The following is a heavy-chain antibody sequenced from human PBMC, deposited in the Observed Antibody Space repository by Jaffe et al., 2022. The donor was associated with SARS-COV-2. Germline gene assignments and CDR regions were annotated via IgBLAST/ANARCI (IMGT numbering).Heavy chain of an antibody. Sequence: QLLQSGGGWVQPGGSLRLSCVASGFTFSRYGMYWVRQTPGKGLEWVASISASVPTTYYAGSMTGRFAISRDNSRNTVYLQMNGLTVDDTGLYFCAKGATRPDGDSPYNWFDSWGQGTQVTVSS. CDR2: ISASVPTT. D-gene: IGHD4-17*01. V-gene: IGHV3-23*01. CDR1: GFTFSRYG. J-gene: IGHJ5*01. CDR3: AKGATRPDGDSPYNWFDS.